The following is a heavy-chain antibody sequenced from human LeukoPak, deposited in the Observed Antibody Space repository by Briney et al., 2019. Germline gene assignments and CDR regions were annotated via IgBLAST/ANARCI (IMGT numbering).Heavy chain of an antibody. CDR2: IYYSGGT. D-gene: IGHD6-19*01. CDR3: ARAGRSGWIGPFDY. Sequence: PSETLSFTCTVSGGSISSYYWSWIRQPPGKGLECIGYIYYSGGTNYNPSLKSRVTISVDTSKNQLSLRLSSVTAADTAVYYCARAGRSGWIGPFDYWGQGTLVTVSS. J-gene: IGHJ4*02. V-gene: IGHV4-59*01. CDR1: GGSISSYY.